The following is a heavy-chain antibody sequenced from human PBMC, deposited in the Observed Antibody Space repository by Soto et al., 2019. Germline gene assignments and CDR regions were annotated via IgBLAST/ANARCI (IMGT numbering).Heavy chain of an antibody. CDR3: ARLVCSSGWAFDY. D-gene: IGHD3-22*01. J-gene: IGHJ4*02. Sequence: GESLKISCKGSGYSFTSYWIGWVRQMPGKGLEWMVIIYPGDSDTRYSPSFQDQVTISADKSISTAYLQWSSLKASDTAMYYCARLVCSSGWAFDYWVQGTLVTVSS. CDR1: GYSFTSYW. CDR2: IYPGDSDT. V-gene: IGHV5-51*01.